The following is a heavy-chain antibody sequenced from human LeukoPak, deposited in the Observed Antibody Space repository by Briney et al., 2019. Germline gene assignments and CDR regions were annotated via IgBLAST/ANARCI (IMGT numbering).Heavy chain of an antibody. V-gene: IGHV3-53*01. J-gene: IGHJ6*03. CDR3: ARALGSSGWYSYYCMDV. CDR2: IYSGGST. D-gene: IGHD6-19*01. CDR1: GFTVSSNY. Sequence: GGSLRLSCAASGFTVSSNYMSWVRQAPGKGLEWVSVIYSGGSTYYADSVKGRFTISRDNSKNTLYLQMNSLRAEDTAVYYCARALGSSGWYSYYCMDVWGKGTTVTVSS.